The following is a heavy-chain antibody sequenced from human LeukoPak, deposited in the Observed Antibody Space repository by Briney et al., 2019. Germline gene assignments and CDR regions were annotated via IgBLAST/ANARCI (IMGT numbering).Heavy chain of an antibody. CDR2: INPSGGST. D-gene: IGHD5-12*01. CDR1: GYTFTGYY. CDR3: ARAEQGRSGYDLFDY. Sequence: ASVKVSCKASGYTFTGYYMHWVRQAPGQGLEWMGIINPSGGSTSYAQKFQSRVTMTRDMSTSTVYMELSSLRSEDTAVYYCARAEQGRSGYDLFDYWGQGTLVTVSS. V-gene: IGHV1-46*01. J-gene: IGHJ4*02.